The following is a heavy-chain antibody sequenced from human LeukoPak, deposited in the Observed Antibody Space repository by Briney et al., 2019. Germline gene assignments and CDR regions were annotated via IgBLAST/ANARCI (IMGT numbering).Heavy chain of an antibody. Sequence: SETLSLTCTVSGVSISSYYWSWIRQPPGKGLEWIGYTYNSESTNYNPSLKSRVTISVDTSKNQFSLKLSSVTAADTAVYYCARRGRISTIPGRPRIFDYWGQGTLVTVSS. CDR1: GVSISSYY. J-gene: IGHJ4*02. D-gene: IGHD6-6*01. CDR3: ARRGRISTIPGRPRIFDY. CDR2: TYNSEST. V-gene: IGHV4-59*01.